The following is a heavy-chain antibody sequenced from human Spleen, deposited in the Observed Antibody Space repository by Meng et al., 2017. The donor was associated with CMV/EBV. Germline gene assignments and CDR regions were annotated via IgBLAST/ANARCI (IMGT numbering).Heavy chain of an antibody. Sequence: GESLKISCAASGFTVSSNYMSWVRQAPGKGLEWVSVIYSGGSTYYADSVKGRFTISRDNSKNTVYLQMNSLRAEDTAVYNCAKDSSSWYGAFDIWGQGTMVTVSS. CDR3: AKDSSSWYGAFDI. J-gene: IGHJ3*02. V-gene: IGHV3-53*01. D-gene: IGHD6-13*01. CDR1: GFTVSSNY. CDR2: IYSGGST.